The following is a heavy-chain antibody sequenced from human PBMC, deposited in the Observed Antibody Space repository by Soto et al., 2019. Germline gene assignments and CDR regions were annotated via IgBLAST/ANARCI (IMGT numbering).Heavy chain of an antibody. CDR3: ATPQVPYSSSWNFDY. Sequence: GGSLRLSCAASGFTFSSYGMHWVRQAPGKGLEWVAVIWYDGSNKYYADSVKGRFTISRDNSKNTLYLQMNSLRAEDTAVYYCATPQVPYSSSWNFDYRGQGTLVTVSS. D-gene: IGHD6-13*01. J-gene: IGHJ4*02. V-gene: IGHV3-33*01. CDR2: IWYDGSNK. CDR1: GFTFSSYG.